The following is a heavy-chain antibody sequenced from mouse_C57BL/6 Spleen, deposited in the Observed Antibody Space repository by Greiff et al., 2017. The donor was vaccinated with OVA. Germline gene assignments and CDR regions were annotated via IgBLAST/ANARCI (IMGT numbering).Heavy chain of an antibody. D-gene: IGHD2-2*01. V-gene: IGHV5-17*01. CDR1: GFTFSDYG. CDR3: ARDYGYFYAMDY. Sequence: EVQLVESGGGLVKPGGSLKLSCAASGFTFSDYGMHWVRQAPEKGLEWVAYISRGSSTIYYADTVKGRFTISRDNAKNTLFLQMTSLRSEDTAMYYCARDYGYFYAMDYWGQGTSVTVSS. CDR2: ISRGSSTI. J-gene: IGHJ4*01.